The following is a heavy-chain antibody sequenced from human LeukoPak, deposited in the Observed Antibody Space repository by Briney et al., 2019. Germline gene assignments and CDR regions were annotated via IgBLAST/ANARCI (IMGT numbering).Heavy chain of an antibody. J-gene: IGHJ5*02. Sequence: ASVKVSCKASGYTFTGYYMHWVRQAPGQGPEWMGWINPKSGGTNYAQKFQGRVTMTRDTSISTAYMELSRLRSDDTAVFYRARSPYSTRTNWFDPWGQGTLVTVSS. CDR2: INPKSGGT. CDR3: ARSPYSTRTNWFDP. V-gene: IGHV1-2*02. CDR1: GYTFTGYY. D-gene: IGHD6-13*01.